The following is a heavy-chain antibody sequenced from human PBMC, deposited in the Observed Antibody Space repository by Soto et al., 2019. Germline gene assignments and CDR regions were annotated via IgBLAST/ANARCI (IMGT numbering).Heavy chain of an antibody. J-gene: IGHJ6*03. CDR1: GFTFSSYW. CDR3: ARAEYYSNYLGYYYYYMDV. V-gene: IGHV3-74*01. Sequence: HGGSLRLSCAASGFTFSSYWLHWVRPAPGKGLVWVSRINSDGSSTSYADSVKGRFTISRDNAKNTLYLQMNSLRAEDTAVYYCARAEYYSNYLGYYYYYMDVWGKGTTVTVSS. CDR2: INSDGSST. D-gene: IGHD4-4*01.